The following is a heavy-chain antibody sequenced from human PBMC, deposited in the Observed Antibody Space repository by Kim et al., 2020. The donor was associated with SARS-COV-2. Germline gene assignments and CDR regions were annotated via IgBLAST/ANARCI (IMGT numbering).Heavy chain of an antibody. CDR2: IKQDGSEK. V-gene: IGHV3-7*03. Sequence: GGSLRLSCAASGFTFSSYWMSWVRQAPGKGLEWVANIKQDGSEKYYVDSVKGRFTISRDNAKNSLYLQMNSLRAEDTAVYYCARDRPGYGSGSFGAFDIWGQGTMVTVSS. CDR3: ARDRPGYGSGSFGAFDI. CDR1: GFTFSSYW. D-gene: IGHD3-10*01. J-gene: IGHJ3*02.